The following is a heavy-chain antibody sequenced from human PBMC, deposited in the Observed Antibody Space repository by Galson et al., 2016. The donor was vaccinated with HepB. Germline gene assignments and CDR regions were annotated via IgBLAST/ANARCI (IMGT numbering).Heavy chain of an antibody. CDR2: ISASLALSTI. D-gene: IGHD5-12*01. CDR1: GFTFSDYY. J-gene: IGHJ4*01. CDR3: ARPIPGYPRLSPFDF. V-gene: IGHV3-11*01. Sequence: SLRLSCAASGFTFSDYYMTWIRQAPGKGLEWVSYISASLALSTIYYADSVKGRFTISRDNAKSTLYLQMNNLRADDTAVYYCARPIPGYPRLSPFDFWGRGVLVTVS.